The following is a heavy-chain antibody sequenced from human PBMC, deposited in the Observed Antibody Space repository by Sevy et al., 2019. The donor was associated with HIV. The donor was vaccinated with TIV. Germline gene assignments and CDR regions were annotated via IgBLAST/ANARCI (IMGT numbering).Heavy chain of an antibody. D-gene: IGHD2-2*01. V-gene: IGHV4-34*01. CDR3: ARHCSSTSCSHAFDI. CDR2: INHSGST. J-gene: IGHJ3*02. Sequence: SETSLTCAVYGGSFSGYYWSWIRQPPGKGLEWIGEINHSGSTNYNPSLKSRVTISGDTSKNQFSLKLSSVTAADTAVYYCARHCSSTSCSHAFDIWGQGTMVTVSS. CDR1: GGSFSGYY.